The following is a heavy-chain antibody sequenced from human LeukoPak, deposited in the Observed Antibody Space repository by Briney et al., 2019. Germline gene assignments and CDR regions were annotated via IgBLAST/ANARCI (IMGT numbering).Heavy chain of an antibody. V-gene: IGHV4-34*01. J-gene: IGHJ4*02. CDR1: GGSFIGYY. Sequence: SETLSLTCAVYGGSFIGYYWSWIRQPPGKGLEWIGEIYHSGGANYNPSLKSRVTISADTSKSQFSLKLGSVTAADTAVYYCARVPLRFLEPFDYWGQGTLVTVSS. CDR2: IYHSGGA. D-gene: IGHD3-3*01. CDR3: ARVPLRFLEPFDY.